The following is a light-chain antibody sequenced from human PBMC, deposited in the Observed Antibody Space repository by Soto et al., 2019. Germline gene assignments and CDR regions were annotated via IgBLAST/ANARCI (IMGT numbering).Light chain of an antibody. CDR1: QDISNY. V-gene: IGKV1-5*03. J-gene: IGKJ5*01. CDR3: QEYNSDSIT. Sequence: MTQSPSSLSASVGDRVTITCQASQDISNYLNWYQQKPGKAPNLLIYEASSLSSAVPSRFSGSGSGTEFTLTISSVPPDDSATYYCQEYNSDSITFGQGTRLEIK. CDR2: EAS.